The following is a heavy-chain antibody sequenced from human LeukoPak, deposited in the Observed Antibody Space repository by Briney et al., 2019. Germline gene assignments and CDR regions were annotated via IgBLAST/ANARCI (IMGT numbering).Heavy chain of an antibody. Sequence: SQTLSLTCTVSGGSISSATYYWSWIRQPAGKGLEWIGRIFSSGSTNYNPSLESRVTTSVDTSTNQFSLKLYSVTAADTAVYYCARRAATGKASFDPWGQGTLVTVSS. CDR1: GGSISSATYY. V-gene: IGHV4-61*02. CDR2: IFSSGST. CDR3: ARRAATGKASFDP. J-gene: IGHJ5*02. D-gene: IGHD6-13*01.